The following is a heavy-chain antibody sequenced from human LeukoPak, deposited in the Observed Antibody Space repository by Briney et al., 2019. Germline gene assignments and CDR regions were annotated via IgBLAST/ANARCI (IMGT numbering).Heavy chain of an antibody. Sequence: SETLSLTCTVSGGSISSYYRSWIRQPPGKGLEWIGYIYYSGSTNYNPSLKSRVTISVDTSKNQFSLKLSSVTAADTAVYYCASQLWSGDYYYYMDVWGKGTTVTVSS. D-gene: IGHD3-10*01. J-gene: IGHJ6*03. CDR3: ASQLWSGDYYYYMDV. V-gene: IGHV4-59*08. CDR1: GGSISSYY. CDR2: IYYSGST.